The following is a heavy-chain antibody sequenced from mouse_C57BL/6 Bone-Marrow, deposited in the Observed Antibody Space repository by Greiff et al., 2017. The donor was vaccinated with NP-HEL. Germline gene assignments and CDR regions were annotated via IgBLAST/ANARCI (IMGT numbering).Heavy chain of an antibody. CDR3: ARWTIYYYGSSYFDY. J-gene: IGHJ2*01. CDR1: GYTFTDYY. D-gene: IGHD1-1*01. CDR2: INPNNGGT. V-gene: IGHV1-26*01. Sequence: EVQLQQSGPELVKPGASVKISCKASGYTFTDYYMNWVKQSHGKSLEWIGDINPNNGGTSYIQKFKGKATLTVDKSSSTAYMELRSLTSEDSAVYYCARWTIYYYGSSYFDYWGQGTTLTVSS.